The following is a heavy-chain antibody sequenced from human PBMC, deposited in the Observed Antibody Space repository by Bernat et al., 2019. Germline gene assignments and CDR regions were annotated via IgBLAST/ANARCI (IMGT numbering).Heavy chain of an antibody. CDR1: GFTFSSYA. V-gene: IGHV3-30*01. D-gene: IGHD3-3*01. J-gene: IGHJ5*02. CDR3: ARSYYYFWSDYNNWFDP. CDR2: ISYDGSNK. Sequence: QVQLVESGGGVVQPGRSLRLSCAASGFTFSSYAMHWVRQAPGKGLEWVAVISYDGSNKYYADSVKGRFTISRDNSKNTLYLQMNSVRAEDTAVYYCARSYYYFWSDYNNWFDPWGQGTPVTVSS.